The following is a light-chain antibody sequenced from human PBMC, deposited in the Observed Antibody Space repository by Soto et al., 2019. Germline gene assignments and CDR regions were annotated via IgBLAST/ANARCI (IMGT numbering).Light chain of an antibody. CDR3: CSYAGSYTWV. CDR2: DVS. Sequence: QSALTKPRSVSGSPGQSVTISCTGTSSDVGGYNYVSWYQQHPGKAPKLMIYDVSKRPSGVPDRFSGSKSGNTASLTISGLQAEDEAYYYCCSYAGSYTWVFGGGTKLTVL. CDR1: SSDVGGYNY. V-gene: IGLV2-11*01. J-gene: IGLJ2*01.